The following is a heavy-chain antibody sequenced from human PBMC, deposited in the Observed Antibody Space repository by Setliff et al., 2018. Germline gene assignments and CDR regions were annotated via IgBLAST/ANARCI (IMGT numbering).Heavy chain of an antibody. CDR2: IQTSGTT. D-gene: IGHD5-12*01. Sequence: SETLSLTCTVSGGSISSGNYYWSWIRQPAGKGLEWIGHIQTSGTTNYNPSLKSRVTISVDTSKNQLSLKLNSVTAAATAVYYCARDHRDGYNAPYYYYYMDVWGKGTTVTVS. CDR3: ARDHRDGYNAPYYYYYMDV. CDR1: GGSISSGNYY. J-gene: IGHJ6*03. V-gene: IGHV4-61*09.